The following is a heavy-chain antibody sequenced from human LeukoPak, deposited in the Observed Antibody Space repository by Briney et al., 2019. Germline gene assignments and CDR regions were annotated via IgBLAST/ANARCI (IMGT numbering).Heavy chain of an antibody. V-gene: IGHV3-9*01. Sequence: GVSLRLSCAASGFTFDDYAMHWVRQAPGKGLEWVSGISWNSGSIGYADSVKGRFTISRDNAKNSLYLQMNSLRAEDTALYYCAKDGATRPKGYDFWSGYFRSGGYYFDYWGQGTLVTVSS. CDR1: GFTFDDYA. D-gene: IGHD3-3*01. CDR2: ISWNSGSI. J-gene: IGHJ4*02. CDR3: AKDGATRPKGYDFWSGYFRSGGYYFDY.